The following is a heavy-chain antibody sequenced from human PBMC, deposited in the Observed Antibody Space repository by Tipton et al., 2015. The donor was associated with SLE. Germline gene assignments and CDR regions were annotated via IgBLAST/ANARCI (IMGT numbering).Heavy chain of an antibody. CDR3: ARRSTTDYMDV. Sequence: TLSLTCTVSDGSISDYYWTWIRQPAGEGLEWIGRLYASGSTNYIPSLRSRAAMSVDTSKSHFSLKLTSVTAADTAVYYCARRSTTDYMDVWGRGTAVTVSS. D-gene: IGHD2/OR15-2a*01. J-gene: IGHJ6*03. CDR2: LYASGST. V-gene: IGHV4-4*07. CDR1: DGSISDYY.